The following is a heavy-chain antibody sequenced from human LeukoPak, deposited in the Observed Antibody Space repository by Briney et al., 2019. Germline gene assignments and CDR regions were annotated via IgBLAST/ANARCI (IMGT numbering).Heavy chain of an antibody. Sequence: SETLSLTCTVSGGSISSSSYYWGWIRQPPGKGLEWVGSFYYSGSTYCNPSLKSRVTISLDTSKNQFSLKLSSVTAADTAVYYCARLIAAAGTTAPNFDYWGQGTLVTVSS. CDR2: FYYSGST. CDR1: GGSISSSSYY. CDR3: ARLIAAAGTTAPNFDY. V-gene: IGHV4-39*07. J-gene: IGHJ4*02. D-gene: IGHD6-13*01.